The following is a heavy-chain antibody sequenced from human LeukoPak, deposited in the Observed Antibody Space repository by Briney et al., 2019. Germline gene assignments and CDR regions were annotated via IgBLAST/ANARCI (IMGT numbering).Heavy chain of an antibody. J-gene: IGHJ4*02. Sequence: ASVKVSCKASGYTFTGYYMHWVRQAPGQGLEWMGRINPNSGGTNYAQKFQGRVTMTRDTSISTAYMELSRLRSDDTAVYYCARGILIADYYDSSGPPGYWVQGSLVTVSS. CDR3: ARGILIADYYDSSGPPGY. CDR1: GYTFTGYY. V-gene: IGHV1-2*06. D-gene: IGHD3-22*01. CDR2: INPNSGGT.